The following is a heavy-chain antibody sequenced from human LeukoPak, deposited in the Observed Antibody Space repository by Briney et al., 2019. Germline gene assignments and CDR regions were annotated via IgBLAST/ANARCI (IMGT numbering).Heavy chain of an antibody. Sequence: GGSLRLSCAASGFTFSSYEMNWVRQAPGKGLEWVSYISSSGSTIYYADSVKGRSTISRDNAKNSLYLQMNSLRAEDTAVYYCARTYIVVVTANAFDIWGQGTMVTVSS. CDR2: ISSSGSTI. D-gene: IGHD2-21*02. V-gene: IGHV3-48*03. CDR1: GFTFSSYE. CDR3: ARTYIVVVTANAFDI. J-gene: IGHJ3*02.